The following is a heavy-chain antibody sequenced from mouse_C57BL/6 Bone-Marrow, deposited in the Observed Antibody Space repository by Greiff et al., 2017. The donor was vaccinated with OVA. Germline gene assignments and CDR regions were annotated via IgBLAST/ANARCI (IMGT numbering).Heavy chain of an antibody. J-gene: IGHJ4*01. V-gene: IGHV7-3*01. Sequence: EVQVVESGGGLVQPGGSLSLSCAASGFTFTDYYMSWVRQPPGKALEWLGFIRNKANGYTTEYSASVKGRFTISRDNSQSILYLQMNALRAEDSATYYCARYEVGRRFYAMDYWGQGTSVTVSS. CDR2: IRNKANGYTT. D-gene: IGHD4-1*01. CDR3: ARYEVGRRFYAMDY. CDR1: GFTFTDYY.